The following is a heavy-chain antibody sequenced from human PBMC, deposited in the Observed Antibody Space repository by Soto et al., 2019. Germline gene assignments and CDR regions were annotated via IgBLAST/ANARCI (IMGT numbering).Heavy chain of an antibody. CDR3: ARSRWYTYYDILTGYYFDY. CDR2: ISAYNGNT. J-gene: IGHJ4*02. D-gene: IGHD3-9*01. CDR1: GYTFTSYG. V-gene: IGHV1-18*04. Sequence: QVQLVQSGAEVKKPGASVKVSCKASGYTFTSYGISWVRQAPGQGLEWMGWISAYNGNTNYAQKLQGRVTMTTDTSTSTAYMELRSLRSDDTAVYYCARSRWYTYYDILTGYYFDYWGQGTLVTVSS.